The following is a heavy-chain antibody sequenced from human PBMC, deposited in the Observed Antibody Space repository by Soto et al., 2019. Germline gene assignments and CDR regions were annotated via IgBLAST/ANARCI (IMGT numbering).Heavy chain of an antibody. CDR2: IYTTGNT. CDR3: ARSVSSWCIFDC. CDR1: GGSLSSYY. D-gene: IGHD2-8*01. Sequence: SETLSLTCTVSGGSLSSYYWSWIRQPAGKGLEWIGRIYTTGNTNSNPSVNYNPSLKSRVTMSVDSSKNQFSLNLNSVTAADTAVYYCARSVSSWCIFDCWGQGTLVTVSS. V-gene: IGHV4-4*07. J-gene: IGHJ4*02.